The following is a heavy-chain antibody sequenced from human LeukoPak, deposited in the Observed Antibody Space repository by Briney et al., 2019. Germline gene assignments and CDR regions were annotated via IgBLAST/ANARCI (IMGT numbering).Heavy chain of an antibody. CDR3: ARDRAYYYDSSGYPDAFDI. J-gene: IGHJ3*02. Sequence: PGGSLRLSCAASGFTLSSYSMNCVREAPGKGLEWVSSISSSSYIYYADSVKGRFTISRDNAKNSLYLQMNSLRAEDTAVYYCARDRAYYYDSSGYPDAFDIWGQGTMVTVSS. CDR2: ISSSSYI. D-gene: IGHD3-22*01. CDR1: GFTLSSYS. V-gene: IGHV3-21*01.